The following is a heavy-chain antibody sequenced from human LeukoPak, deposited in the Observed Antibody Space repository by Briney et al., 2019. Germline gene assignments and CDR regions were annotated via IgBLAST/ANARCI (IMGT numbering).Heavy chain of an antibody. D-gene: IGHD3-22*01. Sequence: SQTLSLTCTVSGGSISSGGYYWSWIRRHPGKGLEWIGYIYYSGSTYYNPSLKSRVTISVDTSKNQFSLKLSSVTAADTAVYYCARHYDYYDSSGYSHYYYGMDVWGQGTTVTVSS. V-gene: IGHV4-31*03. CDR3: ARHYDYYDSSGYSHYYYGMDV. CDR1: GGSISSGGYY. CDR2: IYYSGST. J-gene: IGHJ6*02.